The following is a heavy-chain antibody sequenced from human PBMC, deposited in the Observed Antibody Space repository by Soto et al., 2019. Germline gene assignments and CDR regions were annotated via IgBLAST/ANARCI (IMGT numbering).Heavy chain of an antibody. CDR2: ILNDGSNR. CDR3: SRDDEYSGNGMDV. J-gene: IGHJ6*02. V-gene: IGHV3-33*01. D-gene: IGHD3-10*01. Sequence: QVQLVESGGGVVQPGRSLRLSCAASEFTFSNYGMHWVRQAPGKGLEWVAVILNDGSNRYHADSVKDRFTISRDNSKNTLYLQMNSLGAEDTAVYYCSRDDEYSGNGMDVWGQGTKVTVS. CDR1: EFTFSNYG.